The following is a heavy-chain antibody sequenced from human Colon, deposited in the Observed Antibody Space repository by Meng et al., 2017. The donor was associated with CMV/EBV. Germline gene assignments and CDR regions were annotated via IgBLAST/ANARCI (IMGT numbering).Heavy chain of an antibody. Sequence: GESLKISCVVSGFTFSDYVIHWVRQAPGKGLDWVAFIRFDGSDKFYADSVKGRFTISRDNSKKTLFLQMNSLRDEDTAVYYCAADAYSRGMDLWGQGTTVTVSS. J-gene: IGHJ6*02. CDR3: AADAYSRGMDL. V-gene: IGHV3-30*02. CDR1: GFTFSDYV. D-gene: IGHD3-22*01. CDR2: IRFDGSDK.